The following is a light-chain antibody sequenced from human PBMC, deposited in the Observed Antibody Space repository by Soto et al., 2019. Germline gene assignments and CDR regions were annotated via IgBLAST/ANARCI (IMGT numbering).Light chain of an antibody. CDR3: QQGITFPLT. J-gene: IGKJ4*01. CDR1: QGISNS. CDR2: DAS. Sequence: DIQMTQSPSSVSASVGDRITITCRASQGISNSLAWYQQKPGQAPKLLVYDASYLQTGVPPRFSGSGSGTDFTLTINSLQSADFATYFCQQGITFPLTFGGGTKVEIK. V-gene: IGKV1-12*01.